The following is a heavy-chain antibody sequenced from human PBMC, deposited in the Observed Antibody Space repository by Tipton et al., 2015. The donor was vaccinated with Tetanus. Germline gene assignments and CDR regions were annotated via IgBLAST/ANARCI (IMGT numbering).Heavy chain of an antibody. CDR1: GFTFRSYA. Sequence: SLRLSCAAAGFTFRSYAMSWVRQAPGKGLEWVSAITGSGGDTFYADSVKGRFTISRDNSKNTLYLQMDSLRAEDTAVYYCAKSDPHDYSITYYFDYWGQGTLVTVSS. V-gene: IGHV3-23*01. CDR2: ITGSGGDT. CDR3: AKSDPHDYSITYYFDY. J-gene: IGHJ4*02. D-gene: IGHD4-11*01.